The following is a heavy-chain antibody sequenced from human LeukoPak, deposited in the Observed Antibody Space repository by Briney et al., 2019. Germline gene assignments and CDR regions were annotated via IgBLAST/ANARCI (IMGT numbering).Heavy chain of an antibody. CDR1: GVSISSYY. V-gene: IGHV4-59*01. CDR2: IYYSGST. J-gene: IGHJ6*03. Sequence: SETLSLTCSVSGVSISSYYWSWLRQPPGKGLEWSGYIYYSGSTNYNPSLKSRITISVDTSKNQFSLKLTSVSAADTAVYYCARTMEGYCSGGSCYQYSYYMDVWGKGTTVTVSS. D-gene: IGHD2-15*01. CDR3: ARTMEGYCSGGSCYQYSYYMDV.